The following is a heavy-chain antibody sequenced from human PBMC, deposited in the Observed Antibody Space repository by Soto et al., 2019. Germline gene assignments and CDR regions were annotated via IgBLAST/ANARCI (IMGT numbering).Heavy chain of an antibody. V-gene: IGHV4-39*01. Sequence: SETLSLTCTVSGGSISISSYYWGCIRQPPGKGLEWIGSIYYSGSTYYNPSLKSRVTISVDTSKNQFSLKLSSVTAADTAVYYCARHGDTAMSRTPYGMDVWGQGTTVTVSS. D-gene: IGHD5-18*01. CDR1: GGSISISSYY. CDR3: ARHGDTAMSRTPYGMDV. CDR2: IYYSGST. J-gene: IGHJ6*02.